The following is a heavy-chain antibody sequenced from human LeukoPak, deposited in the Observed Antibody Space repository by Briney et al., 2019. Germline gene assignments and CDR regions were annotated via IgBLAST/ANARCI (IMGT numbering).Heavy chain of an antibody. Sequence: GGSLRLSCAASGFTFSSYEMNWVRQAPGKGLEWVSYISSSGSTIYYADSVKGRFTISRDNAKSSLYLQMNSLRAEDTAVYYCAKPGGSGSYFDYWGQGTLVTVSS. CDR1: GFTFSSYE. V-gene: IGHV3-48*03. CDR2: ISSSGSTI. D-gene: IGHD3-10*01. J-gene: IGHJ4*02. CDR3: AKPGGSGSYFDY.